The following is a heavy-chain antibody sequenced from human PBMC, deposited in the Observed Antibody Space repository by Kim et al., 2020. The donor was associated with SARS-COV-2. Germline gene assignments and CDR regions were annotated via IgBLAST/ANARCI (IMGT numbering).Heavy chain of an antibody. D-gene: IGHD6-13*01. Sequence: GGSLRLSCAASGFTFSSYGMHWVRQAPGKGLEWVAIIWYDGSNKYYADSVKGRFTISRDNSKNTLYLQMNSLRAEDTAVYHCARDTRQQLAFGAFDIWGPGTMVTVSS. CDR2: IWYDGSNK. CDR3: ARDTRQQLAFGAFDI. V-gene: IGHV3-33*01. J-gene: IGHJ3*02. CDR1: GFTFSSYG.